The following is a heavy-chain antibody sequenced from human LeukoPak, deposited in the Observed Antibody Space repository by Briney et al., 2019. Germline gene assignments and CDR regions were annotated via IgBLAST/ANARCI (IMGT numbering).Heavy chain of an antibody. CDR1: GYTFSTYD. D-gene: IGHD2-2*01. CDR2: MNPNSANT. J-gene: IGHJ4*02. CDR3: ARAIRYQLLSDY. V-gene: IGHV1-8*03. Sequence: ASVKVSCKTSGYTFSTYDIDWLQQAAGQGLEWMGWMNPNSANTGFAQKFQGRAAITRDTSTATAYLELSSLTSEDTAVYYCARAIRYQLLSDYWGQGTLVTVSS.